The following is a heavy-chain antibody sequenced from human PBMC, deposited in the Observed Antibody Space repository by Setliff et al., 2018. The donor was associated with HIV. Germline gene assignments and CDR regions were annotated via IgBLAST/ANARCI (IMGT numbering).Heavy chain of an antibody. J-gene: IGHJ4*02. Sequence: GESLKISCKGSGYSFTSYWIAWVRQKPGKGLEWMGIIFPGDSKMHYSPSFQGRVTLSADKSISTAYLQWSSLQTSYSGMYYCARGIAALTASFDYWGQGSLVTVSS. CDR2: IFPGDSKM. CDR1: GYSFTSYW. D-gene: IGHD2-21*02. V-gene: IGHV5-51*01. CDR3: ARGIAALTASFDY.